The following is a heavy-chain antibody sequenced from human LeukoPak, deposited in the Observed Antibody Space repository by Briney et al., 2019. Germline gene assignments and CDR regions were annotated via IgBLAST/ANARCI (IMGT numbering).Heavy chain of an antibody. J-gene: IGHJ4*02. D-gene: IGHD6-13*01. CDR3: ARGGYSSSWYHDS. Sequence: GGSLRLSCAASGFTFSSYSMNWVRQAPGKGLEWVSSISSSSSYMYYADSVKGRFTISRDNAKNSLYMQVNSLRAEDTAVYYCARGGYSSSWYHDSWSQGTLVTVSS. CDR2: ISSSSSYM. CDR1: GFTFSSYS. V-gene: IGHV3-21*01.